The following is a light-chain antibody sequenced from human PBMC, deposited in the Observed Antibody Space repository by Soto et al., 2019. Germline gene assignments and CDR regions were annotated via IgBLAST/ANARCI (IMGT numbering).Light chain of an antibody. Sequence: EIVMTHSPATLSLSPGERATLSCRASQSISSELAWYQQKPGQPPRLLIYGASTRATGVPARFTGSGSGSDFTLTISGLQSEDFAVYYCQQGHNWPLTFGQGTRLEI. V-gene: IGKV3-15*01. CDR3: QQGHNWPLT. CDR2: GAS. CDR1: QSISSE. J-gene: IGKJ2*01.